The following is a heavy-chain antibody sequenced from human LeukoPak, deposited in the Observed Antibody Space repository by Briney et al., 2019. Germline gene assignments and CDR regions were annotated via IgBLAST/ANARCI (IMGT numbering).Heavy chain of an antibody. J-gene: IGHJ3*02. Sequence: GGSLKIACQGSGDTFTSNWIGWVRQMPGKGLEWMGIIYPGDSDTRYSPSFQGQVTISADKSISTAYLQWSSLKASDTAMYYCARRQSSTWYAFDIWGQGTMVTVSS. D-gene: IGHD6-13*01. CDR2: IYPGDSDT. CDR3: ARRQSSTWYAFDI. CDR1: GDTFTSNW. V-gene: IGHV5-51*01.